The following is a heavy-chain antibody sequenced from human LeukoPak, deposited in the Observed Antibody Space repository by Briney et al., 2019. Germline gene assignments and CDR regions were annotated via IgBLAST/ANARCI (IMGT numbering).Heavy chain of an antibody. CDR2: INPNSGGT. V-gene: IGHV1-2*02. D-gene: IGHD5-18*01. Sequence: AAVKVSCKPAGFSFTDYFFHWLRQAPGQGLEWIGWINPNSGGTNYAQKFQGRVTMARDTSISTAYMELSRLRSDDTAVYYCARVTGGYSYGYGYWGQGTLVTVSS. CDR3: ARVTGGYSYGYGY. J-gene: IGHJ4*02. CDR1: GFSFTDYF.